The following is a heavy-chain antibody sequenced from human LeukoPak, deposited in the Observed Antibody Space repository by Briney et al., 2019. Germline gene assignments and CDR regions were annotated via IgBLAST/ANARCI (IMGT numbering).Heavy chain of an antibody. D-gene: IGHD3-22*01. Sequence: GGSLRLSCEASGLTSSNVWMTWARPAPGRGREWGGRIKTKTDGGTTDYAATEKDRYTISRDDSRNTVYLQINSLKTEDTAVYYCNTYHYHDSGCRLPTGDYWGQGTLVTASS. J-gene: IGHJ4*02. CDR1: GLTSSNVW. V-gene: IGHV3-15*01. CDR3: NTYHYHDSGCRLPTGDY. CDR2: IKTKTDGGTT.